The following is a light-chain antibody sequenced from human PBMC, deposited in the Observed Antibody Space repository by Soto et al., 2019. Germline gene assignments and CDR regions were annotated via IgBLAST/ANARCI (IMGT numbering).Light chain of an antibody. CDR3: RQALQTPT. Sequence: DIVMTQSPLSLPVTPGEPASISSRPSQSLLHSNGYNYLDWYLQKPGQSPQLLISLVYNRASGVPDRFSGSGSGTDFTLKISRVEAEVVGVYYWRQALQTPTFGQGTKLEIK. J-gene: IGKJ1*01. CDR1: QSLLHSNGYNY. V-gene: IGKV2-28*01. CDR2: LVY.